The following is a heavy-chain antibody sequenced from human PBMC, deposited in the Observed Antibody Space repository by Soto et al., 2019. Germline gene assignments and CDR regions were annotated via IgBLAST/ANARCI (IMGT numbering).Heavy chain of an antibody. D-gene: IGHD2-2*01. J-gene: IGHJ6*02. Sequence: QVQLVQSGAEVKKPGASVKVSCKASGYTFTSYDINWVRQATGQGLEWMGWMNPNSGNTGYAQKFQGGVTMTRNTSISTAYMELSSLRSEYTAVYYCAREVGYYYGMGVWGQGTTVTVSS. CDR2: MNPNSGNT. CDR3: AREVGYYYGMGV. V-gene: IGHV1-8*01. CDR1: GYTFTSYD.